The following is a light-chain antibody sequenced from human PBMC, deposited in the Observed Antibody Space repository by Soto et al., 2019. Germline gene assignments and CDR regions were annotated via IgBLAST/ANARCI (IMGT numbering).Light chain of an antibody. CDR1: QSVSSN. CDR3: QQYNNWLRT. Sequence: EIVLTQSPGTLSLSPWERATLSCRASQSVSSNLAWYQQKPGQAPRLLIYGASTRATGIPARFSGSGSGTEFTLTISSLQSEDFAVYYCQQYNNWLRTFGQGTKVDIK. J-gene: IGKJ1*01. CDR2: GAS. V-gene: IGKV3-15*01.